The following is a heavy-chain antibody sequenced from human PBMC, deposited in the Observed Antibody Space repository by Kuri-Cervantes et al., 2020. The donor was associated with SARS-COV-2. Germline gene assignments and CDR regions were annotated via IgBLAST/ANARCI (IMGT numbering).Heavy chain of an antibody. D-gene: IGHD3-3*01. Sequence: ASVKVSCKTPETTFPNYDINWVRQATGQGLEWMGWMNPNSGNTGYAQKFQGRVTMTRNTSISTVYMELSGLRSEDTAVYYCARGRDDYDFWSGYENWFDPWGQGTLVTVSS. CDR1: ETTFPNYD. V-gene: IGHV1-8*01. J-gene: IGHJ5*02. CDR3: ARGRDDYDFWSGYENWFDP. CDR2: MNPNSGNT.